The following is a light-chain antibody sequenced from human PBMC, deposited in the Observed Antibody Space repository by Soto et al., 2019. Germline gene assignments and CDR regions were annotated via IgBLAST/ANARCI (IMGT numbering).Light chain of an antibody. CDR3: QQYNNYPWT. Sequence: DIQMTQSPSTLSASVGDRVTITCRASQSISDWLAWYQQKPGKAPKLLIYAASSLESGVPSRLSGSGSGTEFTLTISSLQPEDVATYYCQQYNNYPWTFGQGTKVDIK. V-gene: IGKV1-5*01. CDR1: QSISDW. J-gene: IGKJ1*01. CDR2: AAS.